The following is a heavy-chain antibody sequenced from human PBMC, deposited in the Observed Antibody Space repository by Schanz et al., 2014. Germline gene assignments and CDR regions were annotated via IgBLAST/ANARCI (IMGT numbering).Heavy chain of an antibody. CDR1: GFTFSAYW. CDR2: IKPDGSEK. CDR3: AREVGGSFGQHY. V-gene: IGHV3-7*01. J-gene: IGHJ4*02. Sequence: EVQLVESGGGLVQPGGSLRLSCAASGFTFSAYWMTWVRQAPGKGLDWVDIIKPDGSEKFYVDSVKGRFTISRDNAKNLMYLHLNSLRAEDTAVYYCAREVGGSFGQHYWGQGALVTVSS. D-gene: IGHD1-26*01.